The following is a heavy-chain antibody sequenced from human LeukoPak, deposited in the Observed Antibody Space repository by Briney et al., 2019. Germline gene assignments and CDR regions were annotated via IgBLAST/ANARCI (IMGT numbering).Heavy chain of an antibody. Sequence: PGGSLRLSCSASGFTFSSYSMNWVRQAPGKGLEWVSSISSSSSYIYYADSVKGRFTISRDNAKNSLYLQMNSLRAEDTAVYYCARDYSSSWYGDHYYGMDVWGQGTTVTVSS. J-gene: IGHJ6*02. CDR3: ARDYSSSWYGDHYYGMDV. CDR1: GFTFSSYS. D-gene: IGHD6-13*01. V-gene: IGHV3-21*01. CDR2: ISSSSSYI.